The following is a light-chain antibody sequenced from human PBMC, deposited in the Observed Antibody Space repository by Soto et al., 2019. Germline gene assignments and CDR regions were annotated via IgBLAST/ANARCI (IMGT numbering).Light chain of an antibody. Sequence: DIQMTQSPSTLSASVGDRVTITCRASQSISSWLAWYQQKPGKAPKLLIYKASSLESGVPSRFRGSGSGTEFTLTIISLQPDDFATYYCQQYNSYPTFGGGTKVEIK. CDR1: QSISSW. CDR3: QQYNSYPT. J-gene: IGKJ4*01. V-gene: IGKV1-5*03. CDR2: KAS.